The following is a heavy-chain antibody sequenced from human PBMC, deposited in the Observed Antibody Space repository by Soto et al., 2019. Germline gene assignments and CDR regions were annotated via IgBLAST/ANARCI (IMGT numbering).Heavy chain of an antibody. Sequence: SVKVSCKASGGTFSSYTISWVRQAPGQGLEWMGRIIPILGIANYAQKFQGRVTITADKSTSTAYMELSSLRSEDTAVYYCARSRDIVVVVAATYAFDIWGQGTMVTVSS. CDR3: ARSRDIVVVVAATYAFDI. D-gene: IGHD2-15*01. J-gene: IGHJ3*02. CDR2: IIPILGIA. V-gene: IGHV1-69*02. CDR1: GGTFSSYT.